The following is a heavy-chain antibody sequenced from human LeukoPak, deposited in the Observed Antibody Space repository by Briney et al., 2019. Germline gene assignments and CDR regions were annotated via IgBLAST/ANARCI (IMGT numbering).Heavy chain of an antibody. D-gene: IGHD2-2*02. V-gene: IGHV4-34*01. Sequence: PSETLSLTCAVYGGSFSGYYWSWIRQPPGKGLEWIGEINHSGSTNYNPSLKSRVTISVDTSKNQFSLKLSSVTAADTAVYYCARVPPRGIPFDYWGQGTLVTVSS. CDR2: INHSGST. CDR3: ARVPPRGIPFDY. CDR1: GGSFSGYY. J-gene: IGHJ4*02.